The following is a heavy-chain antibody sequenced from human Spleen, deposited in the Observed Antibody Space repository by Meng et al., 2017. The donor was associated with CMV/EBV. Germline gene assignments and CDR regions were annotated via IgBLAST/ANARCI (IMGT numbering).Heavy chain of an antibody. Sequence: GESLKISCGASGFTLSSHWMTWVRQAPGKGLEWVANIKEDGSEDNYVDSVKGRFTISRDNAKNSLYLQMNSLRAEDTAVYFCAREGGRYQWFFDLWGRGTLVTVS. CDR3: AREGGRYQWFFDL. CDR1: GFTLSSHW. CDR2: IKEDGSED. J-gene: IGHJ2*01. V-gene: IGHV3-7*01. D-gene: IGHD1-26*01.